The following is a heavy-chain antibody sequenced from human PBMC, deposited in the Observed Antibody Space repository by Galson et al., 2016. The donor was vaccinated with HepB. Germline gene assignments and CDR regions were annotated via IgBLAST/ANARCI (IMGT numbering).Heavy chain of an antibody. CDR2: ISWNSGSI. D-gene: IGHD3-10*01. CDR3: AKDTTTMVRGVMHY. CDR1: GFTFDDYA. V-gene: IGHV3-9*01. J-gene: IGHJ4*02. Sequence: SLRLSCAASGFTFDDYAMHWVRQAPGKGLEWVSGISWNSGSIGYADSVKGRFTISRDNAKNSLYLQMNSLRAGDTALYYCAKDTTTMVRGVMHYWGQGTLVTVSS.